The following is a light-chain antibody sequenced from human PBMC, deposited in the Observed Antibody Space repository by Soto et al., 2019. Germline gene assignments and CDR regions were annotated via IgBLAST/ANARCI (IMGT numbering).Light chain of an antibody. CDR3: QHYNNWLT. CDR2: GAS. J-gene: IGKJ4*01. V-gene: IGKV3-15*01. Sequence: EMVMTQSPSTLSVSPGERATLSCWASQSISSNLAWYQQKPGQAPRLLIYGASIRATGIPVRFSGSGSETEFTLTISSLQSEDFAVYYCQHYNNWLTFGGGTKVEIK. CDR1: QSISSN.